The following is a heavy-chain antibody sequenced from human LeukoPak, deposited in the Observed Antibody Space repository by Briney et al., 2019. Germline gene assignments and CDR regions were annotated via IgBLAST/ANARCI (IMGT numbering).Heavy chain of an antibody. D-gene: IGHD3-10*02. V-gene: IGHV3-7*01. Sequence: GGSLRLSCAASGFMFTSYWMSWVRQAPGKGLEWVANINQDGSAKYYVDSVKGRFTISRDNAKNSLYLQMNSLRAEDTAVYYCAELGITMIGGVWGKGTTVTISS. J-gene: IGHJ6*04. CDR3: AELGITMIGGV. CDR1: GFMFTSYW. CDR2: INQDGSAK.